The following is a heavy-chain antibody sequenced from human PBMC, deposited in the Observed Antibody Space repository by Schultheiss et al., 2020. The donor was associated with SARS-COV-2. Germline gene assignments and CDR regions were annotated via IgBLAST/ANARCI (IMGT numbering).Heavy chain of an antibody. CDR1: GFTVSSNY. CDR2: ISYDGSNK. J-gene: IGHJ4*02. V-gene: IGHV3-30*03. D-gene: IGHD6-19*01. CDR3: ARGRYSSGWNHDY. Sequence: GGSLRLSCAASGFTVSSNYMSWVRQAPGKGLEWVAVISYDGSNKYYADSVKGRFTISRDNAKNSLYLQMNSLRAEDTAVYYCARGRYSSGWNHDYWGQGTLVTVSS.